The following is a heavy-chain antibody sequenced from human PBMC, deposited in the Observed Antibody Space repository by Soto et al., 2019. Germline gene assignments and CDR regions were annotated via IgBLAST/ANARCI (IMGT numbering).Heavy chain of an antibody. CDR2: IYHSGNT. CDR1: GGSISTYY. Sequence: SETLSLTCTVSGGSISTYYGSWIRQPPGKGLEWIGYIYHSGNTYYNPSLKSRVTISVDKSKNQFSLKLSSVTAADTAVYYCARVAVAGTRVDYWGQGTLVTVSS. D-gene: IGHD6-19*01. V-gene: IGHV4-59*12. CDR3: ARVAVAGTRVDY. J-gene: IGHJ4*02.